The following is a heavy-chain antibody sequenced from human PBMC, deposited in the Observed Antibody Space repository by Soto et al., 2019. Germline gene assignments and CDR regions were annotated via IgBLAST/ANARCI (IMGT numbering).Heavy chain of an antibody. CDR2: IYHTGNA. Sequence: SETLSLTCTVSGYSWTWIRQTPGQGLEWIGHIYHTGNAYYNPSLKSRVTISMDTSKNRFSLNLTSVIAADTAIYYCDRNWNYVGMTWFDPWGQGTLVTVSS. V-gene: IGHV4-30-2*01. CDR3: DRNWNYVGMTWFDP. J-gene: IGHJ5*02. CDR1: GYS. D-gene: IGHD3-16*01.